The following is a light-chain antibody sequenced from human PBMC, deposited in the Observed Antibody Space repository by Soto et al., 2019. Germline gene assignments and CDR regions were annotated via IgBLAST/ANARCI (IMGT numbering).Light chain of an antibody. CDR3: SSYTTSSTRV. CDR1: SSVVGAYDF. CDR2: EVR. V-gene: IGLV2-14*03. Sequence: QSVLTQPASVSGSPGQSITISCTGTSSVVGAYDFVSWYQQHPDKAPKLMIYEVRNRPSGVSNRFSGSKSVNTATLTISGLQAEVEADYYCSSYTTSSTRVFGTGTNVTVL. J-gene: IGLJ1*01.